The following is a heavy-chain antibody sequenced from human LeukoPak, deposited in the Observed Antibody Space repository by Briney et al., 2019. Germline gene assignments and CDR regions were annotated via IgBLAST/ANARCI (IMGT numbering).Heavy chain of an antibody. CDR1: GFTFSSYS. CDR3: ERRQVGATGARPTGINY. CDR2: ISSSSSYI. D-gene: IGHD1-26*01. V-gene: IGHV3-21*01. Sequence: GGPLRLSCAASGFTFSSYSMHWLRQAPGKGLEGVSSISSSSSYIYYEESVKGRFTISRDNAKNSLYLQMNSLRAEDTAVYYCERRQVGATGARPTGINYWGQGTLVTVSS. J-gene: IGHJ4*02.